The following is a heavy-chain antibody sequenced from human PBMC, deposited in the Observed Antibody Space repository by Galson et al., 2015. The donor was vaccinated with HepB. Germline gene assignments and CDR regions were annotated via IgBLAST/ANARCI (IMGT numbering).Heavy chain of an antibody. V-gene: IGHV3-23*01. J-gene: IGHJ5*02. Sequence: SLRLSCAASGFTFSTYAMSWVRQAPGKGLEWVSSISASGGSTYYADSVQGRFIISRDNSKNTLYVQMNSLTAEDTAVYYCAKDRGSSGVLSWFDPWGQGTLVTVSS. CDR2: ISASGGST. CDR3: AKDRGSSGVLSWFDP. D-gene: IGHD6-13*01. CDR1: GFTFSTYA.